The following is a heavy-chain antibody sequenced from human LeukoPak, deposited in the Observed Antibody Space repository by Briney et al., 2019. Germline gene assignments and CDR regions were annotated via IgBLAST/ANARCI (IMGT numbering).Heavy chain of an antibody. CDR1: GFTFSSYW. D-gene: IGHD6-19*01. CDR2: MKQEGSQE. Sequence: GGSLRLSCAASGFTFSSYWMTWVRQAPGKGLEWVANMKQEGSQENYVDSVKGRFTISRDNAKNSLYLQMNSLRAEDTAVFYCARVGSGWYAAMGVWGQGTTVTVSS. CDR3: ARVGSGWYAAMGV. V-gene: IGHV3-7*05. J-gene: IGHJ6*02.